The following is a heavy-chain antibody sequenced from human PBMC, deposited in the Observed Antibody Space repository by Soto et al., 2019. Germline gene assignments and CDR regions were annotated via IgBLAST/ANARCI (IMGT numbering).Heavy chain of an antibody. V-gene: IGHV1-18*01. J-gene: IGHJ6*02. CDR1: GYTFTSYG. CDR3: ATLQSGIAAAGTTYYYYYGMDV. D-gene: IGHD6-13*01. CDR2: ISASCGTT. Sequence: ASVQVSCKASGYTFTSYGISWVRHAPGQGLEWMGWISASCGTTNYAPKLQGRVTMTTDTSTSTAYMELRSLRSDDTAVYYCATLQSGIAAAGTTYYYYYGMDVWGQGTTVTVSS.